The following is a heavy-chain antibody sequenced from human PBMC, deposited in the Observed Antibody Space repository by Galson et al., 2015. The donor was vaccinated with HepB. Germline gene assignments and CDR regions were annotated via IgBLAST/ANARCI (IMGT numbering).Heavy chain of an antibody. CDR2: INPSGGST. J-gene: IGHJ4*02. V-gene: IGHV1-46*04. CDR3: ARAGDIVVAPAAELDY. Sequence: SCKASGYTFTSYYMHWVRQAPGQGLEWMGIINPSGGSTSYAQKLQGRVTMTRDTSTSTVYMELSSLRSEDTAVYYCARAGDIVVAPAAELDYWGQGTLVTVSS. CDR1: GYTFTSYY. D-gene: IGHD2-2*01.